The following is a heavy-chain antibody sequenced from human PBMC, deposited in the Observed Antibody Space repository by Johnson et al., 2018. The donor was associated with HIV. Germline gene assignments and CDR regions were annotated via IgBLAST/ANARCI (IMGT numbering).Heavy chain of an antibody. CDR1: GFTFDDYG. J-gene: IGHJ3*02. V-gene: IGHV3-20*04. Sequence: EKLVESGGGLVQPGGSLRLSCAASGFTFDDYGMSWVRQAPGKGLEWVSGINWNGGSKGYGDSVKGRFTISRDNAKNSLYKQMNSLRAEDTALYYCARGVGGAGDDAFDIWGQGTMVTVSS. D-gene: IGHD6-19*01. CDR2: INWNGGSK. CDR3: ARGVGGAGDDAFDI.